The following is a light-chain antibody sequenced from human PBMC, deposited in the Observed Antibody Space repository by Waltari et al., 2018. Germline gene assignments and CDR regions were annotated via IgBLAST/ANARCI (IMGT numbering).Light chain of an antibody. V-gene: IGLV8-61*01. CDR3: SLYMGSGIWV. CDR2: KGN. J-gene: IGLJ3*02. Sequence: QPVVTQEPSLSVSPGGTDTLTVTLSSGPPSITSYAPWDQQTPGQAPRTLVYKGNSRSSGVPDRFSGSILGNKAALTITGAQADDECDYYCSLYMGSGIWVFGGGTKLTVL. CDR1: SGPPSITSY.